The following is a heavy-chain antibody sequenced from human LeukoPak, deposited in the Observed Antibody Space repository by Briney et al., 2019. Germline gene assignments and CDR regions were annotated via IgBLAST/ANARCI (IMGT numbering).Heavy chain of an antibody. CDR2: IYYSGST. Sequence: SETLSLTCSVFGGSVSSGSYYWSWIRQSPGKGLEWIGCIYYSGSTNYNPPLRGRVAMSIDTSKNHFSLRLISVTAADTAIYYCARAPGIVGTTPFGNYWGRGTLVTVSS. J-gene: IGHJ4*02. CDR1: GGSVSSGSYY. CDR3: ARAPGIVGTTPFGNY. D-gene: IGHD1-26*01. V-gene: IGHV4-61*03.